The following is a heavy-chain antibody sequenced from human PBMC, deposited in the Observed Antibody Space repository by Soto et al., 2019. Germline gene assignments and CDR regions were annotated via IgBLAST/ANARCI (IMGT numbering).Heavy chain of an antibody. D-gene: IGHD5-12*01. Sequence: TLSLTCAVSGGSISSCVYSWSWIRQPPGKGLEWIGYIYHSGSTYYNPSLKSRVTISVDRSKNQFSLELSSVTAADTAVYYCAAGGGLPRYYWGQGTLVTVSS. J-gene: IGHJ4*02. CDR1: GGSISSCVYS. V-gene: IGHV4-30-2*01. CDR3: AAGGGLPRYY. CDR2: IYHSGST.